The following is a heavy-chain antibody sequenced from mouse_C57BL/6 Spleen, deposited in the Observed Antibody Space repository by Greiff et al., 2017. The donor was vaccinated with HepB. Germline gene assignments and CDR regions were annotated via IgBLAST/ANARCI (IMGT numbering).Heavy chain of an antibody. CDR3: ARWRMEDYAMDY. CDR2: INPGSGGT. Sequence: VQLQQSGAELVRPGTSVKVSCKASGYAFTNYLIEWVKQRPGQGLEWIGVINPGSGGTNYNEKFKGKATLTADKSSSTAYMQLSSLTSEDSAVYFCARWRMEDYAMDYWGQGTSVTVSS. V-gene: IGHV1-54*01. CDR1: GYAFTNYL. J-gene: IGHJ4*01.